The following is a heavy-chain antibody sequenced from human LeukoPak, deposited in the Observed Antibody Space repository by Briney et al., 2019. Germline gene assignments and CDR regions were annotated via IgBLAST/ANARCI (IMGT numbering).Heavy chain of an antibody. CDR3: TTGQFFGET. Sequence: GGSLRPSCADSGFTFSRFWMNWIRQAPGKGPEWVANIDQDGREKHYVGAVRGRFTISRDNAKKTLYLQMNSLRAGDTAVYYCTTGQFFGETWGQGTLVTVSS. V-gene: IGHV3-7*01. J-gene: IGHJ4*02. CDR1: GFTFSRFW. CDR2: IDQDGREK. D-gene: IGHD3-10*01.